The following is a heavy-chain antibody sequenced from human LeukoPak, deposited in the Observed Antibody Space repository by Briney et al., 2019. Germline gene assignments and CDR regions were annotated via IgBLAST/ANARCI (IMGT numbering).Heavy chain of an antibody. J-gene: IGHJ4*02. D-gene: IGHD4-17*01. V-gene: IGHV4-39*01. CDR1: GGSIRNSGYY. Sequence: ASETLSLTCTVSGGSIRNSGYYWGWIRQPPGKGLEWIGSIYYSGNTYYNPSLKSRVTVSVDTSKNQFSLKLRSVTAADTAVYYCARQGYADFSSRPFDYWGQGTLVTVSS. CDR2: IYYSGNT. CDR3: ARQGYADFSSRPFDY.